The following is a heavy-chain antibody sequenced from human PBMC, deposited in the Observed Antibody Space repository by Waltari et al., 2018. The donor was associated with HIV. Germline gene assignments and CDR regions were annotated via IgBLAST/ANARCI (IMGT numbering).Heavy chain of an antibody. Sequence: EVQLVESGGGLVQPGRSLRPSCAASGFTFADYAMHWLRQVPGKGREVGSGSSWNGGGIGYADSVKGRFTISGDNAKNSLYLQMNSLRAEDTARYYCAKGRSGNYYNPWFDPWGQEPWSPSPQ. J-gene: IGHJ5*02. CDR2: SSWNGGGI. CDR3: AKGRSGNYYNPWFDP. D-gene: IGHD3-10*01. CDR1: GFTFADYA. V-gene: IGHV3-9*01.